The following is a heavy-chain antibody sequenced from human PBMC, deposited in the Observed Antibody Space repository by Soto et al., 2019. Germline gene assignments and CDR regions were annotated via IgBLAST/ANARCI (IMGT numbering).Heavy chain of an antibody. CDR2: INPSGGST. Sequence: ASVKVSCKASGYTFTSYYMHWVRQAPGQGLEWMGIINPSGGSTSYAQKFQGRVTMTRDTSTSTVYMELSSLRSEDTAVYYCARDLLRFLEWLFLSDYYYYGMEVWGQGTTVTVSS. D-gene: IGHD3-3*01. CDR3: ARDLLRFLEWLFLSDYYYYGMEV. J-gene: IGHJ6*02. V-gene: IGHV1-46*01. CDR1: GYTFTSYY.